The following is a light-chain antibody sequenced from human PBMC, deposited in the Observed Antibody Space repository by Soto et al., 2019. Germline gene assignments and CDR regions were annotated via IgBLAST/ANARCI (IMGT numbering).Light chain of an antibody. Sequence: EIVMTQSPATLSVSPGERATLSCRASQSVTSNLAWYQQKPGQAPRLLIYGASTRATGIPTRFSGGGSGTEFTLTLSSLQSEDFAVYYCQQYNNWPPRWTFGQGTKVEIK. CDR1: QSVTSN. V-gene: IGKV3-15*01. CDR2: GAS. J-gene: IGKJ1*01. CDR3: QQYNNWPPRWT.